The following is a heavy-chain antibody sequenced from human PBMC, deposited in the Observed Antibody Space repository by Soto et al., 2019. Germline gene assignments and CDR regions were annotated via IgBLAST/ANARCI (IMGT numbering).Heavy chain of an antibody. V-gene: IGHV1-18*01. Sequence: QVQLVQSGAEVKKPGASVKVSCKASGYTFTSHGITWVRQAPGQGLEWMGWISTYNGNTNYAQKLQGRVTLTTDTSTSTAYMELRSLRSDDAAVYYCERGASCTSTSCYDYFHYGMDVWGQGTTVTVSS. CDR2: ISTYNGNT. CDR1: GYTFTSHG. CDR3: ERGASCTSTSCYDYFHYGMDV. D-gene: IGHD2-2*01. J-gene: IGHJ6*02.